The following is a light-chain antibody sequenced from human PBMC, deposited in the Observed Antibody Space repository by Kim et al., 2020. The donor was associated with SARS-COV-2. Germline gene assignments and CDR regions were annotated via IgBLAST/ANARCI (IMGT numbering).Light chain of an antibody. CDR3: QQYNSYLYT. CDR1: QSISSW. J-gene: IGKJ2*01. Sequence: DIQMTQSPSTLSASVGDRVTITCRASQSISSWLAWYQQKPGKAPKLLIYKASSLESGVPSRFSGSGSGTEFTLTISSLQPDDFATYYCQQYNSYLYTCGQGTKLEI. V-gene: IGKV1-5*03. CDR2: KAS.